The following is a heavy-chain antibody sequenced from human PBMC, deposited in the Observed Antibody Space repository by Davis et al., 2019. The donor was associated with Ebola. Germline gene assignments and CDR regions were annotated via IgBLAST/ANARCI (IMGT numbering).Heavy chain of an antibody. CDR2: INPGDPET. V-gene: IGHV5-51*01. J-gene: IGHJ4*02. Sequence: GESLKISCKVSGHSFTNYWIGWVRQMPGKGLEWIGIINPGDPETRYSPSFQGQVTISADKSISTASLQWSSLKASDTAMYYCARQRGGTASRYFDYWGQGTLVTVSS. D-gene: IGHD1-7*01. CDR3: ARQRGGTASRYFDY. CDR1: GHSFTNYW.